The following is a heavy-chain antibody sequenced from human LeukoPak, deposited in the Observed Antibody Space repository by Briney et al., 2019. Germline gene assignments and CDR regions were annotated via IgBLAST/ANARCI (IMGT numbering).Heavy chain of an antibody. V-gene: IGHV3-9*01. D-gene: IGHD6-13*01. CDR3: AKVGAAGYYYYYYMDV. CDR2: ISWNSGSI. J-gene: IGHJ6*03. CDR1: GFTFDDYA. Sequence: SLRLSCAASGFTFDDYAMHWVRQAPGKGLEWVSGISWNSGSIGYADSVKGRFTISRDNAKNSLYLQMNSLRAEDTALYYCAKVGAAGYYYYYYMDVWGKGTTVTVSS.